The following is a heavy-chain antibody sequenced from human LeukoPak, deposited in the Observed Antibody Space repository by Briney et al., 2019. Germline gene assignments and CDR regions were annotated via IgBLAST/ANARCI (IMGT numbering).Heavy chain of an antibody. Sequence: GGSLRLSCAASGFTFSSYSMNWVRQAPGKGLEWVSSTSSSSRYIYYADSVKGRFTISRDNAKSSLYLQMNSLRAEDTAVYYCARERRVYGSGSPLDYWGQGTLVTVSS. J-gene: IGHJ4*02. CDR2: TSSSSRYI. CDR3: ARERRVYGSGSPLDY. V-gene: IGHV3-21*01. CDR1: GFTFSSYS. D-gene: IGHD3-10*01.